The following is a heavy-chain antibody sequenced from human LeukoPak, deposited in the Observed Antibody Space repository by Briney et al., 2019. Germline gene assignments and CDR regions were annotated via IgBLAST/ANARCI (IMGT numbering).Heavy chain of an antibody. CDR3: ARDLGGSSWYG. J-gene: IGHJ4*02. Sequence: SGNLSFSASGAAFTSYAISWVRHAPGQGHELKGRISPILGIANYAQKFQGRVTITADKSTSTAYMELSSLRSEDTAVYYCARDLGGSSWYGWGQGTLVTVSS. D-gene: IGHD6-13*01. CDR1: GAAFTSYA. CDR2: ISPILGIA. V-gene: IGHV1-69*04.